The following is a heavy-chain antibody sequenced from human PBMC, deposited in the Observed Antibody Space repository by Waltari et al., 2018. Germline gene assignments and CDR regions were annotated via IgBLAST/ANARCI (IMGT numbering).Heavy chain of an antibody. Sequence: QVQLQESGPGLVKPSETLSLTCTVSGVSFSDYYWPWIRQSPGKGLEWIGENNLGEITSYNPSLESRVTILLDKSKNQFSLHLDSVTAADTAVYYCVTGPRDKWVGRYSGEFFHHWGPGTLVTVSS. CDR1: GVSFSDYY. J-gene: IGHJ1*01. V-gene: IGHV4-34*10. CDR2: NNLGEIT. CDR3: VTGPRDKWVGRYSGEFFHH. D-gene: IGHD3-9*01.